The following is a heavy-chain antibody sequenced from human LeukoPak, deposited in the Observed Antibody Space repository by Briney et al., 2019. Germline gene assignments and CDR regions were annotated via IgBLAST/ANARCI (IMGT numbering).Heavy chain of an antibody. CDR3: ARVKSPYDSSGYWFDP. Sequence: GASVKVSCKASGYTFTSYGISWVRQAPGQGLEWMGWISAYNGNTNYAQKFQGRVTITRDTSASTAYMELSSLRSEDTAVYYCARVKSPYDSSGYWFDPWGQGTLVTVSS. J-gene: IGHJ5*02. CDR2: ISAYNGNT. V-gene: IGHV1-18*01. D-gene: IGHD3-22*01. CDR1: GYTFTSYG.